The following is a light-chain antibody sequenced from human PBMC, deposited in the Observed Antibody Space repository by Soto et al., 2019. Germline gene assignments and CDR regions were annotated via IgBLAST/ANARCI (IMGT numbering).Light chain of an antibody. CDR3: QQTSSPPWT. CDR2: GAS. V-gene: IGKV1-39*01. J-gene: IGKJ1*01. CDR1: QSISIY. Sequence: DIQMTQSPSSLSASVGDRVTITCRASQSISIYLNWYQQTPGKAPKLLIYGASTLQSGVPSRFSGSGSGTDFTLTISSLQPEDFATYYCQQTSSPPWTFGQGTKVESK.